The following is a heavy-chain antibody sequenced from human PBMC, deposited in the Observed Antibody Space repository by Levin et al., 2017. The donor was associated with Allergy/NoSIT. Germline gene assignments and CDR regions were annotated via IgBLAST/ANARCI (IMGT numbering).Heavy chain of an antibody. D-gene: IGHD6-19*01. CDR3: ARGRGGWLFDY. V-gene: IGHV1-3*01. J-gene: IGHJ4*02. CDR2: INAGNGNT. Sequence: VASVKVSCKASGYTFTSYAMHWVRQAPGQRLEWMGWINAGNGNTKYSQKFQGRVTITRDTSASTAYMELSSLRSEDTAVYYCARGRGGWLFDYWGQGTLVTVSS. CDR1: GYTFTSYA.